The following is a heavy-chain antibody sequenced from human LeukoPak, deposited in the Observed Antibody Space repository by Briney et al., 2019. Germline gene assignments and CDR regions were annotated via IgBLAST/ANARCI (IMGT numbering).Heavy chain of an antibody. Sequence: PGGSLRLSCAASGFTVSSNHMSWVRQAPGKGLEWVSVIYSGGSTYYADSVKGRFTISRDNSKNTLYLQMNSLRAEDTAVYYCARDSGDYVWGSYRAPYYYYGMDVWGQGTTVTVSS. CDR1: GFTVSSNH. CDR2: IYSGGST. J-gene: IGHJ6*02. V-gene: IGHV3-53*01. CDR3: ARDSGDYVWGSYRAPYYYYGMDV. D-gene: IGHD3-16*02.